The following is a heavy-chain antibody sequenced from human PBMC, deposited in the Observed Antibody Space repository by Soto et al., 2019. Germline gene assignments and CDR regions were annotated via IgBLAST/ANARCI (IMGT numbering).Heavy chain of an antibody. Sequence: ASVKVSCKASGYTFTGYYMHWVRQAPGQGLEWMGWINPNSGGTNYAQKFQGWVTMTRDTSISTAYMELSRLRSDDTAVYYCARDRGYDFWSGTPYYYYYGMDVWGQGTTVTVSS. J-gene: IGHJ6*02. D-gene: IGHD3-3*01. CDR3: ARDRGYDFWSGTPYYYYYGMDV. CDR1: GYTFTGYY. V-gene: IGHV1-2*04. CDR2: INPNSGGT.